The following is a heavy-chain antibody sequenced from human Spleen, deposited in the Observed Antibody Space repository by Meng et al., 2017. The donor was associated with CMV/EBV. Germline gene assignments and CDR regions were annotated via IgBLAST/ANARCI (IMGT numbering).Heavy chain of an antibody. J-gene: IGHJ4*02. CDR2: INPNSGGS. V-gene: IGHV1-2*02. CDR3: ARDHCTSSTCYKDY. Sequence: ASVKVSCKASGYTFSYYYIHWVRQAPGQGLEWMGWINPNSGGSNFAEKFQGRVTMTRDTSISTAYMELSRLTSDDSAVYYCARDHCTSSTCYKDYWGQGTVVTVSS. CDR1: GYTFSYYY. D-gene: IGHD2-2*02.